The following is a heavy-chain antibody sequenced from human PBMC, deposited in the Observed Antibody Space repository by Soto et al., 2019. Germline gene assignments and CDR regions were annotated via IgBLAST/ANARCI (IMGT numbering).Heavy chain of an antibody. J-gene: IGHJ3*02. CDR1: GYSFISYW. V-gene: IGHV5-51*01. CDR3: ARIIGYCRNNDCSWTFDI. D-gene: IGHD2-2*03. CDR2: FYPGDSTS. Sequence: PGESLKISCKASGYSFISYWVAGVRQRPGKGLEWMGTFYPGDSTSTYSPSFQGQVTISVDKSISTAYLHLSSLKASDTAMYYCARIIGYCRNNDCSWTFDIWGQGTTVTVS.